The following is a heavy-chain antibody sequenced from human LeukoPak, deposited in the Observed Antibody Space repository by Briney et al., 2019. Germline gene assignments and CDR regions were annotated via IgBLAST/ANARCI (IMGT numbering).Heavy chain of an antibody. CDR1: GFTFSSYS. CDR2: ISSSSTYI. D-gene: IGHD6-13*01. J-gene: IGHJ5*02. CDR3: ARDKDSSSWQRGSIWFDP. Sequence: GGSLRLSCAASGFTFSSYSMTWVRQAPGKGLEWVSSISSSSTYIYYADSVKGRFTISRDNAKNSLYLQMNSLRAEDTAVYYCARDKDSSSWQRGSIWFDPWGQGTLVTVSS. V-gene: IGHV3-21*01.